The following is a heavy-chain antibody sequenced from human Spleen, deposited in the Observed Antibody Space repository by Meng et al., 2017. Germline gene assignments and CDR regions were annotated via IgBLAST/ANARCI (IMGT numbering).Heavy chain of an antibody. V-gene: IGHV3-11*04. CDR1: GFTFSDYY. Sequence: GESLKISCAASGFTFSDYYMSWIRQAPGKGLEWVSYISSSGSTIYYADSVKGRFTISRDNAKNSLYLQMNSLRAEDTAVYYCARMYYYGSGSYYNSGAFDIWGQGTMVTVSS. CDR2: ISSSGSTI. J-gene: IGHJ3*02. CDR3: ARMYYYGSGSYYNSGAFDI. D-gene: IGHD3-10*01.